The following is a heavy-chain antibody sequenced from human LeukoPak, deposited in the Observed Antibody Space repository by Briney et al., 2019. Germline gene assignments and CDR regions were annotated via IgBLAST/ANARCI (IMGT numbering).Heavy chain of an antibody. J-gene: IGHJ4*02. Sequence: RGSLRLSCAASGLTFSSYSMNWVRQAPRKGLEWVSFISSSSSYIDYADSLKGRFTISRDNAKNSLYLQMNSLRAEDTAVYYCARDSDYGSGSPDYWGQGTLVTVSS. CDR1: GLTFSSYS. CDR2: ISSSSSYI. V-gene: IGHV3-21*01. D-gene: IGHD3-10*01. CDR3: ARDSDYGSGSPDY.